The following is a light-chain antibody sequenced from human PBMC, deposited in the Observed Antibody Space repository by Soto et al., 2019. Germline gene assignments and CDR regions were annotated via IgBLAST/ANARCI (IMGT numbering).Light chain of an antibody. CDR3: QQRSNGPLS. Sequence: EIVLTQSPATLSLSPGERATLSCRASQSVSSSLAWYQQKPGQTPRLLIYDVSNRATGIPARFSGSGSGTDFTLTVSSLEPEDFAVYYCQQRSNGPLSFGGGNKVEIK. J-gene: IGKJ4*01. CDR1: QSVSSS. V-gene: IGKV3-11*01. CDR2: DVS.